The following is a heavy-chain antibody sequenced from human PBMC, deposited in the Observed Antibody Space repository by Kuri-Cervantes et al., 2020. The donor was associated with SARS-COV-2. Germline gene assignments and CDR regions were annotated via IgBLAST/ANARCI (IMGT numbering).Heavy chain of an antibody. Sequence: ESLKISCAVYGGSFSGYYWSWIRQPPGKGLEWIGEINHSGSTNYNPSLKSRVTISVDTSKNQFSLKLSSVTAADTAVYYCAREGIVGPAYYFDYWGQGTLVTVSS. D-gene: IGHD1-26*01. V-gene: IGHV4-34*01. CDR3: AREGIVGPAYYFDY. CDR2: INHSGST. CDR1: GGSFSGYY. J-gene: IGHJ4*02.